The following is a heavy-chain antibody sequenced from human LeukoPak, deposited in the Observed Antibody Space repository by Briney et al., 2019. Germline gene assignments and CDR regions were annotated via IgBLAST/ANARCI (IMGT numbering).Heavy chain of an antibody. Sequence: SETLSLTCSVSGGSISSYYWSWIRQPPGKGLEWIGYMYYSGSTHYNPSLESRVTISIDTSKKQLSLKPTSVTAADPAVYYFARDRRKSTTPNVFFNIGGKGKMSPVSS. D-gene: IGHD1/OR15-1a*01. CDR2: MYYSGST. V-gene: IGHV4-59*01. CDR1: GGSISSYY. J-gene: IGHJ3*02. CDR3: ARDRRKSTTPNVFFNI.